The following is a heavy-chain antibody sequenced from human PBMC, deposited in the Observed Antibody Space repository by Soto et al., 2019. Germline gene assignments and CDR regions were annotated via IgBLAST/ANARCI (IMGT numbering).Heavy chain of an antibody. CDR1: GYTFTSYD. Sequence: ASVKVSCKASGYTFTSYDINWVRQATGQGLEWMGWMNPNSGNTGYAQKFQGRVTMTRNTSISTAYMELSSLRSEDTAVYYCARGRSSSWYRIDNWFDPWGQGTLVT. V-gene: IGHV1-8*01. J-gene: IGHJ5*02. CDR2: MNPNSGNT. CDR3: ARGRSSSWYRIDNWFDP. D-gene: IGHD6-13*01.